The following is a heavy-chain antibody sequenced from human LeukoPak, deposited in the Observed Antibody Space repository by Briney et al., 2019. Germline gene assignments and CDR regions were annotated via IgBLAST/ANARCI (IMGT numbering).Heavy chain of an antibody. Sequence: ASVKVSRKASGYTFTGYYMHWVRQAPGQGLEWVGWINPNSGGTNYAQKFQGRVTMTRDTSISTAYMELSRLRSDDTAVYYCARGYCSSTSCYYYFDYWGQGTLVTVSS. CDR2: INPNSGGT. CDR1: GYTFTGYY. V-gene: IGHV1-2*02. CDR3: ARGYCSSTSCYYYFDY. J-gene: IGHJ4*02. D-gene: IGHD2-2*01.